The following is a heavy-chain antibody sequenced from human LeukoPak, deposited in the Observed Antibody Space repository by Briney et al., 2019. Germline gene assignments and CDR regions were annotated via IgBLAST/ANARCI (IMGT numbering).Heavy chain of an antibody. Sequence: GGSLRLSCAASGFIFSSYGMHWVRQAPGKGLEWVSAISGSGGSTYYADSVKGRFTISRDNSKNTLYLQMNSLRAEDTAVYYCAKDHESLYSSGWGNFDYWGQGTLVTVSS. CDR3: AKDHESLYSSGWGNFDY. CDR1: GFIFSSYG. D-gene: IGHD6-19*01. J-gene: IGHJ4*02. V-gene: IGHV3-23*01. CDR2: ISGSGGST.